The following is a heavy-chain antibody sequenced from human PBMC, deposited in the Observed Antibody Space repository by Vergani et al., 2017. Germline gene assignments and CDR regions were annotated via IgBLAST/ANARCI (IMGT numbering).Heavy chain of an antibody. Sequence: QVQLQESGPGLVKPSQTLSLTCTVSGGSISSGGYYWSWIRQPPGKGLEWIGYIYYSGSTYYNPSLKSRVTISVDTAKNQFSMKLSSVTAADKAVYYCARDPLGLRGGYNGGFDYWGQGTLVAVSS. CDR2: IYYSGST. D-gene: IGHD5-24*01. CDR3: ARDPLGLRGGYNGGFDY. V-gene: IGHV4-31*03. J-gene: IGHJ4*02. CDR1: GGSISSGGYY.